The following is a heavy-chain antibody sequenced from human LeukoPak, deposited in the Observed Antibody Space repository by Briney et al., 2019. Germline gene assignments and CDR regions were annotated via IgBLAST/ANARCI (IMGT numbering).Heavy chain of an antibody. V-gene: IGHV3-74*01. Sequence: PGGSLRLSCAASGFTFSSYWMHWVRHAPGKGLVWVSRINSDGSSTSYADSVKGRFTISRDNAKNTLYLQMNSLRAEDTAVYYCARERYSSSWYFDYWGQGTLVTVSS. CDR1: GFTFSSYW. D-gene: IGHD6-13*01. J-gene: IGHJ4*02. CDR2: INSDGSST. CDR3: ARERYSSSWYFDY.